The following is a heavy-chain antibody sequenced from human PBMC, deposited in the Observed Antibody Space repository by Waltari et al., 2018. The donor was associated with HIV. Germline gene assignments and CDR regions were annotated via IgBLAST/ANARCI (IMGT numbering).Heavy chain of an antibody. CDR2: IYYSGST. CDR1: GGSVSSDSYY. J-gene: IGHJ4*02. Sequence: QVQLQESGPGLVKPSETLSLTCTVSGGSVSSDSYYWSWIRQPPGKGLEWIGYIYYSGSTNYNPSLKSRVTISVDTSKNQFSLKVSSVTAADTAVYYCARDCGGDCSRAFDYWGQGTLVTVSS. CDR3: ARDCGGDCSRAFDY. D-gene: IGHD2-21*02. V-gene: IGHV4-61*01.